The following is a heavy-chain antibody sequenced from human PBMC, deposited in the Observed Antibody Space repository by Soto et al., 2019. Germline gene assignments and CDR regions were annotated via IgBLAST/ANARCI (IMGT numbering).Heavy chain of an antibody. CDR2: IDPSDSYT. J-gene: IGHJ4*02. CDR1: GYSFTSYW. D-gene: IGHD6-19*01. V-gene: IGHV5-10-1*01. CDR3: ARVLRSGWYFTHFDY. Sequence: GESLKISCKGSGYSFTSYWISWVRQMPGKGLEWMGRIDPSDSYTNYSPSFQGHVTISADKSISTAYLQWSSLKASDTAMYYCARVLRSGWYFTHFDYWGQGTLVTVSS.